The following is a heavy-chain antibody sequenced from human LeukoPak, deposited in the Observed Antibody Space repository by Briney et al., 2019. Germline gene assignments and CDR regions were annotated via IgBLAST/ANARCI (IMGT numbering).Heavy chain of an antibody. CDR3: ARGHRTGYCSSTSCYYWFDP. CDR1: GYTFTSYA. D-gene: IGHD2-2*01. V-gene: IGHV1-3*03. Sequence: ASVKVSCKASGYTFTSYAMHWVRQAPGQRLKWMGWINAGNGNTKYSQEFQGRVTITRDTSASTAYMELSSLRSEDMAVYYCARGHRTGYCSSTSCYYWFDPWGQETLVTVSS. J-gene: IGHJ5*02. CDR2: INAGNGNT.